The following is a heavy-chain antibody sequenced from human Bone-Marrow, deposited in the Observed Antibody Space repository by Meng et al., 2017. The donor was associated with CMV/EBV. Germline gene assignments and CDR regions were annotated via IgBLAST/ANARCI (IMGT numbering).Heavy chain of an antibody. CDR2: INHFGTT. CDR3: ARSGGAVFS. J-gene: IGHJ5*02. Sequence: QVQLQQWGAGLLKPSEPLSLTCAVYGGSFSDYFWTWIRQPPGKGLERIGEINHFGTTDYNPSLKRRVAMSVDTSKNQFSLNLTSVTAADTAVYFCARSGGAVFSWGQGTLVTVSS. CDR1: GGSFSDYF. D-gene: IGHD6-19*01. V-gene: IGHV4-34*01.